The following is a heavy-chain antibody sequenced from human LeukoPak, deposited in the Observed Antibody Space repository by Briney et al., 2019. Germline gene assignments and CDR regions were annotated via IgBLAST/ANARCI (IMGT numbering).Heavy chain of an antibody. CDR1: GYSISSGYY. D-gene: IGHD3-9*01. Sequence: SETLSLTCTVSGYSISSGYYWGWIRQPPGKGLEWIGSIYHSGSTYYNPSLKSRVTISVDTSKNQFSLKLSSVTAADTAVYYCAVTYYDILTGPNWFDPWGQGTLVTVSS. J-gene: IGHJ5*02. V-gene: IGHV4-38-2*02. CDR2: IYHSGST. CDR3: AVTYYDILTGPNWFDP.